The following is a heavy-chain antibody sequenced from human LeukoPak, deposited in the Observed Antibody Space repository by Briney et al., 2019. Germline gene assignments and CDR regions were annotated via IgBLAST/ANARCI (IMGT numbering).Heavy chain of an antibody. CDR3: ARVGYYYDSSGYYSYFDY. CDR1: GFTFDDYG. D-gene: IGHD3-22*01. V-gene: IGHV3-20*04. Sequence: PGGSLRLSCAASGFTFDDYGMSWVRQAPGKGLEWGSGINWNGGSTGYADSVKGRFTISRDNAKNSLYLQMNSLRAEDTALYYCARVGYYYDSSGYYSYFDYWGQGTLVTVSS. J-gene: IGHJ4*02. CDR2: INWNGGST.